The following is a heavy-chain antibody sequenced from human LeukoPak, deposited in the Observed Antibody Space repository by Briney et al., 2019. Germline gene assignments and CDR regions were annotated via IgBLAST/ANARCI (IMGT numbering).Heavy chain of an antibody. CDR2: ISVSGGST. D-gene: IGHD2-15*01. CDR3: ARGWYGPDS. V-gene: IGHV3-23*01. Sequence: PGGSLRLSCAASGFTFSNYAMSWVRQTPGKGLEWVSGISVSGGSTYYADSVKGRFTISRDNAKNTLYLQMNSLRVEDTAVYSCARGWYGPDSCGQGTLVTVSS. J-gene: IGHJ5*01. CDR1: GFTFSNYA.